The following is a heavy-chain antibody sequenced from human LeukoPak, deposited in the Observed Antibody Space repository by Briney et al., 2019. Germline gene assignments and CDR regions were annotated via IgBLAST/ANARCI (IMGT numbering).Heavy chain of an antibody. J-gene: IGHJ6*02. CDR2: IIPIFDTA. D-gene: IGHD1-26*01. CDR3: ARISLGAIWGYYYGMDV. CDR1: GGTFSSYS. Sequence: ASVKVSCKASGGTFSSYSISWVRQAPGQGREWVGGIIPIFDTADYAQKFQGRVTITADESTSTAYMELSSLRSEDTAVFYCARISLGAIWGYYYGMDVWGQGTTVTVSS. V-gene: IGHV1-69*13.